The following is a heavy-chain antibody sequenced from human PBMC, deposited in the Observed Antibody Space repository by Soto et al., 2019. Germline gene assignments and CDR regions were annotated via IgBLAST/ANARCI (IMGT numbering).Heavy chain of an antibody. Sequence: GGSLSLSCATSGFTFSSYSMNWVRQAPGKGLEWVSYISGSGGITHYADSVTGRFTISRDNAKNSLYLQMNSLRADDTALYYCTRAYNSGFDFWGQGTLVTVSS. CDR3: TRAYNSGFDF. CDR2: ISGSGGIT. J-gene: IGHJ4*02. CDR1: GFTFSSYS. V-gene: IGHV3-48*01. D-gene: IGHD6-19*01.